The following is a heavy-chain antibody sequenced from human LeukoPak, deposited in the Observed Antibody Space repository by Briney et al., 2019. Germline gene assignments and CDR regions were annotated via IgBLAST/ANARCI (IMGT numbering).Heavy chain of an antibody. CDR2: INSDGSST. CDR1: GFTFSNFW. V-gene: IGHV3-74*01. J-gene: IGHJ3*02. Sequence: GGSLRLSCAASGFTFSNFWMHWVRQAPGKGLVWVARINSDGSSTVYADSAKGRFTISRDNAKNTLYLQMNSLGAEDTAVYYCARPKYSNYGFEIWGQGTMVTVSS. CDR3: ARPKYSNYGFEI. D-gene: IGHD6-6*01.